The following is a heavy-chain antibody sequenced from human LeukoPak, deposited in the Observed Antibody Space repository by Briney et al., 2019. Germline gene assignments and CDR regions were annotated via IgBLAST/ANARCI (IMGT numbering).Heavy chain of an antibody. V-gene: IGHV3-23*01. D-gene: IGHD3-22*01. CDR1: GFTFSSYA. Sequence: PGGSLRLSCAAPGFTFSSYAMSWVRQAPGKGLECVSAISGSGGSTYYADSVKGRFTISRDNSKNTLYLQMNSLRAEDTAVYYCAKDMYYYDTSGYHSFDYWGPGTLVTVSS. CDR3: AKDMYYYDTSGYHSFDY. CDR2: ISGSGGST. J-gene: IGHJ4*01.